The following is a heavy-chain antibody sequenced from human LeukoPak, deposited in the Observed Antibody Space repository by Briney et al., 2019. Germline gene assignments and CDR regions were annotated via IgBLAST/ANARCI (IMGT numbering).Heavy chain of an antibody. V-gene: IGHV4-4*02. CDR2: IYHSGST. D-gene: IGHD3-10*01. J-gene: IGHJ4*02. Sequence: SGTLSLTCAVSGGSISSSNWWSWIRQPPGKGLEWIGEIYHSGSTNYNPSLKSRVTISVDKSKTQFSLKLSSVTAADTAVYYCARGGWFGESPFDYWGQGTLVTVSS. CDR1: GGSISSSNW. CDR3: ARGGWFGESPFDY.